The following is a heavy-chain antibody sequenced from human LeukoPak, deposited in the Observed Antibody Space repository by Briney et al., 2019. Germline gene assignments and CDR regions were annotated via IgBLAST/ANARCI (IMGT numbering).Heavy chain of an antibody. D-gene: IGHD6-19*01. CDR1: GFTLSTYS. J-gene: IGHJ2*01. CDR2: ISSSTKYI. CDR3: ARDEGSGWYEYWYFDL. Sequence: GGSLRLSCAASGFTLSTYSMNWVRQAPGKGLEWVSSISSSTKYIYYADSVEGRFTISRDNAKNSLYLQMNSLRAEDTAVYYCARDEGSGWYEYWYFDLWGRGTLATVSS. V-gene: IGHV3-21*01.